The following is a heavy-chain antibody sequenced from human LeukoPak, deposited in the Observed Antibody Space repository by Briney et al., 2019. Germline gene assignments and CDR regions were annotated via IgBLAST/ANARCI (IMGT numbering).Heavy chain of an antibody. CDR2: IYYSGST. D-gene: IGHD6-19*01. J-gene: IGHJ4*02. CDR1: GGSISSSSYY. CDR3: ARGVVAVASTNFDY. V-gene: IGHV4-39*01. Sequence: SETLSLTCTVSGGSISSSSYYWGWIRQPPGKGLEWIGSIYYSGSTYYNPSLKSRVTISVDTSKNQFSLKLSSVTAADTAVYYCARGVVAVASTNFDYWGQGTLVTVSS.